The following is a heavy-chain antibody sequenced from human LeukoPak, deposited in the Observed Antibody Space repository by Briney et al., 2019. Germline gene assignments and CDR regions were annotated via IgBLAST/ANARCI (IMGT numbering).Heavy chain of an antibody. CDR3: ARGLRVTQGSNHDAFDS. D-gene: IGHD4-23*01. J-gene: IGHJ3*02. Sequence: GGSLRLSCGASGFTFSSYNMNWVRQAPGKGLEWVSSISSSSSYMYYADSVKGRFTISRDNAKNSLYLQMNSLRAEDTAVYYCARGLRVTQGSNHDAFDSWGQGTMVTVSS. CDR1: GFTFSSYN. V-gene: IGHV3-21*01. CDR2: ISSSSSYM.